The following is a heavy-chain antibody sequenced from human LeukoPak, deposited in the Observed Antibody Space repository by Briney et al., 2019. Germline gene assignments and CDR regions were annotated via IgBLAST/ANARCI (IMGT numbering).Heavy chain of an antibody. CDR3: ARALLIHSGLRARPHDAFDI. Sequence: GGSLRLSCAASGFTFSSYWMSWVRQAPGKGLEWVANIKQDGSEKYYVDSVKGRFTISRDNAKNSLYLQMNSLRAEDTAVYYCARALLIHSGLRARPHDAFDIWGQGTMVTVSS. CDR2: IKQDGSEK. D-gene: IGHD5-12*01. J-gene: IGHJ3*02. CDR1: GFTFSSYW. V-gene: IGHV3-7*01.